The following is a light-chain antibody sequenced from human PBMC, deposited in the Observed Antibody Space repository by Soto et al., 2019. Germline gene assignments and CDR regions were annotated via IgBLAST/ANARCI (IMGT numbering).Light chain of an antibody. J-gene: IGLJ1*01. CDR1: KNDIVVYDF. CDR2: EVV. Sequence: QSVLTQPPSASGAPGQSVTISCTGTKNDIVVYDFVSWYQHHPGKAPRLIIYEVVQRPSGVPDRFSGSKSGNTASLTVSGLQAADESSYCGQSYVGSNPYGFGRGPNFTVL. CDR3: QSYVGSNPYG. V-gene: IGLV2-8*01.